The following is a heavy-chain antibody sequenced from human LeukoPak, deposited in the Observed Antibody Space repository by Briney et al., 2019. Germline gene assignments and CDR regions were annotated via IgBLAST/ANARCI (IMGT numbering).Heavy chain of an antibody. Sequence: PSETLSLTCTVSGGPINNYYWSWIRQPAGKGLEWFGRIYTRGSTNYNPSLKSRVTMSVDTSKNQFSLKLSSVTAADTAVYYCAREVDYVWGSYRYGRYFDYWGQGTLVTVSS. CDR2: IYTRGST. CDR3: AREVDYVWGSYRYGRYFDY. D-gene: IGHD3-16*02. V-gene: IGHV4-4*07. J-gene: IGHJ4*02. CDR1: GGPINNYY.